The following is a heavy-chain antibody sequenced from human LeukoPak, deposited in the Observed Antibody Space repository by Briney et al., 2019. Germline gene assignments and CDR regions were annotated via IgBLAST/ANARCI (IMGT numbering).Heavy chain of an antibody. D-gene: IGHD3-10*01. CDR1: GGSISSYY. CDR2: IYYSGST. CDR3: ASRSGSYYKRRYYFDY. Sequence: NPSETLSLTCTVSGGSISSYYWSWIRQPPGKGLKWIGYIYYSGSTSYSPSLRSRVTISVDTSKNQFSLKLSSVTAADTAVYYCASRSGSYYKRRYYFDYWGQGTLVTVSS. J-gene: IGHJ4*02. V-gene: IGHV4-59*01.